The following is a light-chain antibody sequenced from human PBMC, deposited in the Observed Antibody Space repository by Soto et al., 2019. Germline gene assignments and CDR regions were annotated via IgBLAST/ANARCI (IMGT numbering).Light chain of an antibody. CDR2: GNT. V-gene: IGLV1-40*01. Sequence: QSVLTQPPSVSGAPGQRVTMSCTGSRSNIGAGYGVHWYQQLPGTAPKLLIYGNTNRPSGVPDRFSGSKSGTSASLAITGLQAEDEADYYCQSYDSSLSGPWVFGGGTKLTVI. CDR3: QSYDSSLSGPWV. J-gene: IGLJ3*02. CDR1: RSNIGAGYG.